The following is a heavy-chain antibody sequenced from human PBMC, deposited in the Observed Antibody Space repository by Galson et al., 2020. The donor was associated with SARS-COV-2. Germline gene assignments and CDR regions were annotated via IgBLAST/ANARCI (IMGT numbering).Heavy chain of an antibody. CDR1: GGSISSSNW. CDR3: VRGPFSGSYRWFDS. V-gene: IGHV4-4*02. CDR2: IYHGGGT. Sequence: SETLSLTCAVSGGSISSSNWWGWVRQPPGKGLEWIGEIYHGGGTNYNPSLKSRVTISVDKSKNQFSLKLTSVTAADTAVYYCVRGPFSGSYRWFDSWGQGTLVTVSS. J-gene: IGHJ5*01. D-gene: IGHD1-26*01.